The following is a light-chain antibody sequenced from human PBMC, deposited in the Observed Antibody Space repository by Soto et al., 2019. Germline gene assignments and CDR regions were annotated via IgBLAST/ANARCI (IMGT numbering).Light chain of an antibody. J-gene: IGKJ1*01. V-gene: IGKV3-20*01. CDR2: GTS. CDR1: QSVSSNS. Sequence: EIVLTQSPGTLSLSPGESATLSCRASQSVSSNSLAWYRRNPGQPPSLLIYGTSTRATDIPRRFSGSGSGTDFTLTITRLEPEDFAVYFCQQHGDSPPTFGKGTKVEVQ. CDR3: QQHGDSPPT.